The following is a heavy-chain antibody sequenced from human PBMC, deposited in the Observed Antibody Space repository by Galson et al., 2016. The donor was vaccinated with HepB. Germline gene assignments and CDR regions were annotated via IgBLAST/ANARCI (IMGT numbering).Heavy chain of an antibody. CDR1: GYTFTGYY. CDR3: VSEVKNGSNPNAFDI. D-gene: IGHD5-24*01. J-gene: IGHJ3*02. Sequence: SVKVSCKASGYTFTGYYLHWVRQAPGQGPEWMGWINLNSGDTNYAQKFQGRVTMTRDTSISTAYMELNRLRSDDPAMYYCVSEVKNGSNPNAFDIGGQGTMVTFTS. V-gene: IGHV1-2*02. CDR2: INLNSGDT.